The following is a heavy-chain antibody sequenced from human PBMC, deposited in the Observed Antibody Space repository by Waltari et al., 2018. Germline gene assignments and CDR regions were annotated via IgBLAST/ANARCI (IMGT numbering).Heavy chain of an antibody. CDR1: GGTFRSYA. D-gene: IGHD3-16*01. J-gene: IGHJ6*03. V-gene: IGHV1-69*10. Sequence: QVQLVQSGAEVKKPGSSVKVACKASGGTFRSYAISWVRQAPGQGLEWMGGIIPILGIANYAQKFQGRVTITADKSTSTAYMELSSLRSEDTAVYYCARGVITFGGGGYYYMDVWGKGTTVTVSS. CDR3: ARGVITFGGGGYYYMDV. CDR2: IIPILGIA.